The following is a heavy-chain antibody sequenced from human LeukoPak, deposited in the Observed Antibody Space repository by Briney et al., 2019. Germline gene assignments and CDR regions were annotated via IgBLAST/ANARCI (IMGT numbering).Heavy chain of an antibody. CDR1: GFTFSSYA. Sequence: GGSLRLSCAASGFTFSSYAMSWVRRAPGKGLEWVSAISGSGGSTYYADSVKGRFTISRDNSKNTLYLQMNSLRAEDTAVYYCANSPVAATGPSFDYWGQGTLVTVSS. CDR3: ANSPVAATGPSFDY. CDR2: ISGSGGST. D-gene: IGHD2-15*01. V-gene: IGHV3-23*01. J-gene: IGHJ4*02.